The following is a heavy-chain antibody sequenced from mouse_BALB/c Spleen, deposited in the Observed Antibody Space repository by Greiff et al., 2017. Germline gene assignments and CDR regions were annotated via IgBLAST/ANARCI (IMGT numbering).Heavy chain of an antibody. V-gene: IGHV3-2*02. CDR1: GYSITSDYA. D-gene: IGHD2-1*01. Sequence: EVKLEESGPGLVKPSQSLSLTCTVTGYSITSDYAWNWIRQFPGNKLEWMGYISYSGSTSYNPSLKSRISITRDTSKNQFFLQLNSVTTEDTATYYCARSDGNYPYYFDYWGQGTTLTVSS. J-gene: IGHJ2*01. CDR2: ISYSGST. CDR3: ARSDGNYPYYFDY.